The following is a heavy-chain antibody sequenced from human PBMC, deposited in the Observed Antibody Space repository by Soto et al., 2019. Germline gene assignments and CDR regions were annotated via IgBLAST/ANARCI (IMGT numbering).Heavy chain of an antibody. CDR3: ARAPDTAMVPYYFDY. CDR2: IYYSGST. D-gene: IGHD5-18*01. CDR1: GGSVSSGSYY. J-gene: IGHJ4*02. Sequence: PSETLSLTCTVSGGSVSSGSYYWSWIRQPPGKGLEWIGYIYYSGSTNYNPSLKSRVTISVDTSKNQFSLKLSSVTAADTAVYYCARAPDTAMVPYYFDYWGQGTLVPVSS. V-gene: IGHV4-61*01.